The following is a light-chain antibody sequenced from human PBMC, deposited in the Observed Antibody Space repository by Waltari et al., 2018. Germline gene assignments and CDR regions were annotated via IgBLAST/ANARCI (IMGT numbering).Light chain of an antibody. V-gene: IGKV1-NL1*01. CDR1: QGIRNS. CDR3: QQYYSTPPWT. CDR2: GSS. J-gene: IGKJ2*02. Sequence: IQMTQSPSSLSASVGDRVIITCRPSQGIRNSLAGYQQKPGNAPKLLVYGSSTLQIGVPSRFSGSGSGTDYTLTISSLQPEDFATYYCQQYYSTPPWTFGQGTKLEIK.